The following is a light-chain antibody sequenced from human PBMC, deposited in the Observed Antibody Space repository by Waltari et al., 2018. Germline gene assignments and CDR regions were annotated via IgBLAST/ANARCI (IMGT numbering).Light chain of an antibody. CDR3: GQGTKVPYS. Sequence: DVVMTQSPLSLPIPPGQPASISCRSSHSFVHSDGNTYLSWYQKKPGQTPRLMIYKVSNRDSGVPDRFSGSGAGTDFTLKISRVEAEDVGVYYCGQGTKVPYSFGQGTKVEIK. J-gene: IGKJ2*03. CDR1: HSFVHSDGNTY. CDR2: KVS. V-gene: IGKV2-30*02.